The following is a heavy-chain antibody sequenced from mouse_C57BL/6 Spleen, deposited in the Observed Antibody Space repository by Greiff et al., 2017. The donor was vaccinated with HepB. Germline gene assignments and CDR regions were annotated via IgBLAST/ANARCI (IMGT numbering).Heavy chain of an antibody. CDR2: IWRGGST. J-gene: IGHJ4*01. Sequence: VQLVESGPGLVQPSQSLSITCTVSGFSLTSYGVHWVRQSPGKGLEWLGVIWRGGSTDYNAAFMSRLSITKDNSKSQVFFKMNSLQADDTAIYYCAISTMVTTFGMDYWGQGTSVTVSS. V-gene: IGHV2-5*01. D-gene: IGHD2-2*01. CDR3: AISTMVTTFGMDY. CDR1: GFSLTSYG.